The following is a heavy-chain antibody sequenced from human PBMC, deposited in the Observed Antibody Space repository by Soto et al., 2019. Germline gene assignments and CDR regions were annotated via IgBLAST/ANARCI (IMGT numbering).Heavy chain of an antibody. D-gene: IGHD6-13*01. J-gene: IGHJ5*02. V-gene: IGHV1-3*01. CDR3: ARTGSSSWFWFDP. CDR1: GYTFTSYA. CDR2: INAGNGNT. Sequence: ASVKVSCKASGYTFTSYAIHWVRQAPGQRLEWMGWINAGNGNTKYSQKFQGRVTITRDTSAGTAYMELSSLRSEDTAVYYCARTGSSSWFWFDPWGQGTLVTVSS.